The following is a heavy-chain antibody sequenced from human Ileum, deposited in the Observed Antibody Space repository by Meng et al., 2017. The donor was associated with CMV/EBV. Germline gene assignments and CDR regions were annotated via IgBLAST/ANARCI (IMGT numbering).Heavy chain of an antibody. CDR1: GFTFSGYA. V-gene: IGHV3-23*01. Sequence: EVLLLESGGGLVQPGVSLSISCAASGFTFSGYAMGWVRQAPGKGLEWVSTVSENGVGTYYAGSVKGRFIISRDNSKNTVYLQMNSLRAEDTAIYYCAKDSGMSGWLFDYWGQGNLVTVSS. CDR3: AKDSGMSGWLFDY. CDR2: VSENGVGT. J-gene: IGHJ4*02. D-gene: IGHD6-19*01.